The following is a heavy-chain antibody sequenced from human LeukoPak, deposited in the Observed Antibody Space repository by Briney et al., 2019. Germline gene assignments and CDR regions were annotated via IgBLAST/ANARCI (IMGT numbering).Heavy chain of an antibody. V-gene: IGHV4-59*08. CDR1: GGSISSYY. Sequence: PSETLSLTCTVSGGSISSYYWSWIRQPPGKGLEWIGYIYYSGSTNYNPSLKSRVTISVDTSKNQFSLKLSSVTAADTAVYYCARRRISVGNEAFDIWGQGTMVTVSS. CDR3: ARRRISVGNEAFDI. CDR2: IYYSGST. J-gene: IGHJ3*02. D-gene: IGHD2-21*01.